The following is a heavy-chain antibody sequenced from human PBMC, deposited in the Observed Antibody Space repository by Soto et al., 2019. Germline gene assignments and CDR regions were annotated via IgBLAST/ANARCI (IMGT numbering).Heavy chain of an antibody. D-gene: IGHD3-10*01. CDR1: GFTFDDYA. CDR3: AKDMGPYYYGSGSYQHDY. CDR2: ISWNSGSI. J-gene: IGHJ4*02. V-gene: IGHV3-9*01. Sequence: GGSLRLSCAASGFTFDDYAMHWVRQAPGKGLEWVSGISWNSGSIGNADSVQGRFTISRDNAKNSLYLQMNSLRAEDTALYYCAKDMGPYYYGSGSYQHDYWGQGTLVTVSS.